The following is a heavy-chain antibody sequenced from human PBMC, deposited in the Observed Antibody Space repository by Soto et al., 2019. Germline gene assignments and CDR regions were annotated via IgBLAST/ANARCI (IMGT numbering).Heavy chain of an antibody. Sequence: GGSLRLSCAASGFTFSSYAMSWVRQAPGKGLEWVSAISGSGGSTYYADSVKGRFTISRDNSKNTLYLQMNSLRAEDTAVYYCAKEDGTYYYDSSGFASAEYFQHWGQGTLVTVSS. V-gene: IGHV3-23*01. CDR1: GFTFSSYA. J-gene: IGHJ1*01. D-gene: IGHD3-22*01. CDR3: AKEDGTYYYDSSGFASAEYFQH. CDR2: ISGSGGST.